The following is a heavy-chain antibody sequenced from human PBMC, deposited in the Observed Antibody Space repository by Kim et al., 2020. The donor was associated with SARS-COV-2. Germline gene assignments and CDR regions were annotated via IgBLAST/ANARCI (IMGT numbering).Heavy chain of an antibody. CDR2: INPNSGGT. V-gene: IGHV1-2*06. CDR1: GYTFTGYY. Sequence: ASVKVSCKASGYTFTGYYMHWVRQAPGQGLEWMGRINPNSGGTNYAQKFRGRVTMTRDTSISTAYMELSRLRSDDTAVYYCASTSIWSGYYYYGMDVWGQGTTVTVSS. CDR3: ASTSIWSGYYYYGMDV. J-gene: IGHJ6*02. D-gene: IGHD3-3*01.